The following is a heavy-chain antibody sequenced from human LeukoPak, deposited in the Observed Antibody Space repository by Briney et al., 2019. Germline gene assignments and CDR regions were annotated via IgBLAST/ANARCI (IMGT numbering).Heavy chain of an antibody. CDR1: GFTFSRYG. CDR3: AREHSGYDFPGRDYYYMDV. Sequence: PGRSLRLSCAASGFTFSRYGMHWVRQAPGKGLEWVTAISYDGSNKYYADSVKGRFTISRDNSKNSLYLQMNSLRAEDTAVYYCAREHSGYDFPGRDYYYMDVWGKGTTVTVSS. D-gene: IGHD5-12*01. J-gene: IGHJ6*03. CDR2: ISYDGSNK. V-gene: IGHV3-30*04.